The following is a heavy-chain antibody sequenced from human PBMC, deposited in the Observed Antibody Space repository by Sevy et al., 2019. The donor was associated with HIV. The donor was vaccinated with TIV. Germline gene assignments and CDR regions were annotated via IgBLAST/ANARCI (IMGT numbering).Heavy chain of an antibody. Sequence: GGSLRLSCAASGFTFSSYSMNWVRQAPGKGLEWVSSISSSSYIYYADSVKGRFTISRDNAKNSLYLQMNSLSAEDTAVYYCARDHDILTGYYRNGPDAFDIWRQGTMVTVSS. J-gene: IGHJ3*02. CDR1: GFTFSSYS. D-gene: IGHD3-9*01. V-gene: IGHV3-21*01. CDR2: ISSSSYI. CDR3: ARDHDILTGYYRNGPDAFDI.